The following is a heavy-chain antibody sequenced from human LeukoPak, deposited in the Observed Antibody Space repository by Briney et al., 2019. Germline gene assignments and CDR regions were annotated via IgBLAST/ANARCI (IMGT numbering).Heavy chain of an antibody. D-gene: IGHD2-15*01. CDR1: GYTLTELS. CDR3: ATFDNCSGGSCYAFDP. Sequence: APVKVSCKVSGYTLTELSMHWVRQAPGKGLEWMGGFDPEDGETIYAQKFQGRVTMTEDTSTDTAYMELSSLRSEDTAVYYCATFDNCSGGSCYAFDPWGQGTLVTVSS. V-gene: IGHV1-24*01. J-gene: IGHJ5*02. CDR2: FDPEDGET.